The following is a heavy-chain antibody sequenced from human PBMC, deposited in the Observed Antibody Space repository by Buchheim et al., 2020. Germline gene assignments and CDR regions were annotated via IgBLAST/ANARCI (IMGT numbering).Heavy chain of an antibody. Sequence: QVQLVESGGGVVQPGRSLRLSCAASGFTFSSYGMHWVRQAPGKGLEWVAFIRYDGSNKYYADSVKGRFTISRDNSKNTLYLQMSSLSADDTAVYYCAKDRTIFGVVNAFDPWGQGTL. CDR2: IRYDGSNK. CDR3: AKDRTIFGVVNAFDP. D-gene: IGHD3-3*01. CDR1: GFTFSSYG. J-gene: IGHJ5*02. V-gene: IGHV3-30*02.